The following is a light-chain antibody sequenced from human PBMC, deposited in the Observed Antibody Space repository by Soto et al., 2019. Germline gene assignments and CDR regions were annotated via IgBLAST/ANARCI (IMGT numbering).Light chain of an antibody. V-gene: IGKV3-20*01. CDR2: GAS. J-gene: IGKJ5*01. CDR3: QQYGDSPPGT. CDR1: QSVTNGH. Sequence: ILLTQSPCTLPVSAGERATLSCRAGQSVTNGHLAWYQQRPGLPPRLLIYGASSRAPGIPDRFSGSGSGTDFTLTISRLEHDDFAPHFCQQYGDSPPGTFGQGTRLEIK.